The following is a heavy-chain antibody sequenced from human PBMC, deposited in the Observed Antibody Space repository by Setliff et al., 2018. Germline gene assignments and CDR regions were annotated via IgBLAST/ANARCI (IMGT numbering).Heavy chain of an antibody. D-gene: IGHD3-10*01. CDR3: ARDVRYYYGSGSYYNDWFDP. CDR2: IYTSGST. J-gene: IGHJ5*02. CDR1: GGSISSGSYY. Sequence: SETLSLTCTVSGGSISSGSYYWSWIRQPAGKGLEWIGRIYTSGSTNYNPSLKSRVTISVDTSKNQFSLKLSSVTAADTAVYYCARDVRYYYGSGSYYNDWFDPWGQGTLVTVS. V-gene: IGHV4-61*02.